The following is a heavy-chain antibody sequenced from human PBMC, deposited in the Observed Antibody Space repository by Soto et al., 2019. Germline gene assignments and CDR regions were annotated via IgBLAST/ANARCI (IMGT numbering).Heavy chain of an antibody. Sequence: QVQLLQSGAEVKKPGASVKVSCKASGYKFTTYGITWVRQAPGQGLEWLGGIRTYNGNTDYAQNLQDRVTMTTETSTSTAYLEVRSLTSDDTAVDFCARGLGTNGLDVWGQGTTVTVSS. CDR3: ARGLGTNGLDV. CDR1: GYKFTTYG. V-gene: IGHV1-18*04. J-gene: IGHJ6*02. D-gene: IGHD7-27*01. CDR2: IRTYNGNT.